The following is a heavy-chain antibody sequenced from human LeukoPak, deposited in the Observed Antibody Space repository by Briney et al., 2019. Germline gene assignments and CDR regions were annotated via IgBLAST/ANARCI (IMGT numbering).Heavy chain of an antibody. J-gene: IGHJ4*02. D-gene: IGHD5-24*01. V-gene: IGHV4-59*01. CDR2: IYYTGST. CDR1: GGSINSYY. Sequence: SETLSLTCTVSGGSINSYYWAWIRQPPGKGLEWLGYIYYTGSTNYNPSLKSRVTISVDTSKNQFSLRLTSVTAADTAVYYCARVRDGYVEYWGQGTLVTVSS. CDR3: ARVRDGYVEY.